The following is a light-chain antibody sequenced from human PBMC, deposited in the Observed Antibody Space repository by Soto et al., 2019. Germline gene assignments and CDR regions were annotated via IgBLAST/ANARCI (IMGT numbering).Light chain of an antibody. Sequence: VVMKQSPATLSVSPGEGATLSCRASHVIGETLACYQHKDGQTPRLLXYDTSTRATGGPARLSGSRSGTDFTLTISRLEPEDFAVYYCQQYGSSPRTFGGGTKVDIK. J-gene: IGKJ4*01. CDR1: HVIGET. V-gene: IGKV3-20*01. CDR2: DTS. CDR3: QQYGSSPRT.